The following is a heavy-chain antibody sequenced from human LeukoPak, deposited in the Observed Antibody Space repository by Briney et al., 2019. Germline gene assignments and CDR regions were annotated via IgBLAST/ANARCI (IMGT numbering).Heavy chain of an antibody. V-gene: IGHV3-33*08. J-gene: IGHJ4*02. Sequence: PGGSLRLSCATSGFPFTSLALSWVRRTPGEGLEWVAVIWYDGSNKYYADSVKGRFTISRDNSKNTLHLKMNSLRAEDTAVYYYAREPYDSSGLNYFDYWGQGTLVTVSS. CDR3: AREPYDSSGLNYFDY. D-gene: IGHD3-22*01. CDR1: GFPFTSLA. CDR2: IWYDGSNK.